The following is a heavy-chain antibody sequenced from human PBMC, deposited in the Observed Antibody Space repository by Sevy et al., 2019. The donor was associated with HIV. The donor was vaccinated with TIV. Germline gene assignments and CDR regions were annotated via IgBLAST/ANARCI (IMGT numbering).Heavy chain of an antibody. Sequence: ASLKVSCKASGGTFSSYAISWVRQAPGQGLEWMGGIIPIFGTANYAQKFQGRVTITADESTSTAYMELSSLRSEDTAVYYCARDVGHYYYDSSGYAYFDYWGQGTLVTVSS. V-gene: IGHV1-69*13. CDR2: IIPIFGTA. CDR1: GGTFSSYA. CDR3: ARDVGHYYYDSSGYAYFDY. D-gene: IGHD3-22*01. J-gene: IGHJ4*02.